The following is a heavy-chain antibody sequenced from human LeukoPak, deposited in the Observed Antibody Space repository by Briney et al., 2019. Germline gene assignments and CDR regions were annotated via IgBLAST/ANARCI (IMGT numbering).Heavy chain of an antibody. CDR3: ARDGLSAALGY. CDR2: IKQDGSEK. Sequence: PRGSLRLSCAASGFTFRSFWMSWVRQAPGKGLEWVANIKQDGSEKYYVDSVKGRFTISRDNAKNSLYLQMNSLRAEDTAVYYCARDGLSAALGYWGQGTLVTVSS. J-gene: IGHJ4*02. CDR1: GFTFRSFW. V-gene: IGHV3-7*01. D-gene: IGHD6-13*01.